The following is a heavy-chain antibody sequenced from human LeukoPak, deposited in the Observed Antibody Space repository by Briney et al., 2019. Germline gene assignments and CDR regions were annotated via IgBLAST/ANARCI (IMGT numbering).Heavy chain of an antibody. V-gene: IGHV3-21*01. Sequence: PGGSLRLSCAASGFTFSNYSMNWVRQAPGKGLEWVSCISGSSVYRYYADSVKGRFTISRDNAKNSLYLQMNSLRAEDTAVYYFARLSGAGSVIDAFDMWGQGTMVTVSS. CDR2: ISGSSVYR. CDR3: ARLSGAGSVIDAFDM. D-gene: IGHD6-19*01. CDR1: GFTFSNYS. J-gene: IGHJ3*02.